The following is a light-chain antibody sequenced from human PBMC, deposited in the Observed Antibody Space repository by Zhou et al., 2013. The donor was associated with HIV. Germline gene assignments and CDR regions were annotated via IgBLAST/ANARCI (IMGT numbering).Light chain of an antibody. V-gene: IGKV1-5*03. J-gene: IGKJ2*01. Sequence: DIQMTQSPSTLSASVGDRVTITCRASQSISSWLAWYQQKPGKAPNLLIYKASNLESGVPSRFSGSGSGTEFTLTISSLQPDDFATYYCQQYNIYPYTFGQGTKLEIK. CDR2: KAS. CDR3: QQYNIYPYT. CDR1: QSISSW.